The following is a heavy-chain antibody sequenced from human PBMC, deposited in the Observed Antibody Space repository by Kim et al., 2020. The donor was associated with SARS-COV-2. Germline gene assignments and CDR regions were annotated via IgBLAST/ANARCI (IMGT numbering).Heavy chain of an antibody. CDR1: EFTFSTYA. Sequence: GGSLRLSCEASEFTFSTYAMSWVRRGPGKGLEWVASISGSGVHTYYGDSVGGRFTISRDNSKNTLYLQMFSLRAEDTAVYYCAKAMHSSGYNVEHGGDHWGQGSLVTVSS. D-gene: IGHD3-22*01. V-gene: IGHV3-23*01. CDR2: ISGSGVHT. J-gene: IGHJ5*02. CDR3: AKAMHSSGYNVEHGGDH.